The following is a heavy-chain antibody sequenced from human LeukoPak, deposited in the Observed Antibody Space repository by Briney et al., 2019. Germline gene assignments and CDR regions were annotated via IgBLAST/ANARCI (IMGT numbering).Heavy chain of an antibody. CDR3: ARDSKLRFLFYYMDV. D-gene: IGHD3-3*01. V-gene: IGHV3-74*01. J-gene: IGHJ6*03. CDR1: GFTFNRYW. Sequence: GGSLRLSCVASGFTFNRYWMHWVRQAPGKGLVWVSRINTDGSSTSYADSVKGRFTISRDNAKNTLYLQMNSLRAEDTAVYYCARDSKLRFLFYYMDVWGKGTTVTVSS. CDR2: INTDGSST.